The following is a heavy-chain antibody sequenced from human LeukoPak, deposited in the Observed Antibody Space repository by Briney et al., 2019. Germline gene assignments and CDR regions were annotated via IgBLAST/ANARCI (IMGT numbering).Heavy chain of an antibody. CDR2: ISANNGDT. V-gene: IGHV1-18*01. CDR1: GYTFTSYG. CDR3: ARDPPGLTLGSPGDY. D-gene: IGHD3-16*01. Sequence: ASVKLSRKASGYTFTSYGIAWVRQAPGQGLQRMGWISANNGDTSYSQKLQGRVTMTTDTSTNTAYMELRSLTSDDTAVYYCARDPPGLTLGSPGDYWGQGTLVIVSS. J-gene: IGHJ4*02.